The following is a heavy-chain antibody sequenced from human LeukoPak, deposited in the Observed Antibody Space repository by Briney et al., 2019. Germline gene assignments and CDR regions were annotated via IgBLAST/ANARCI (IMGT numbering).Heavy chain of an antibody. D-gene: IGHD1-26*01. CDR3: TRDFRIVVTDY. Sequence: PGGSLRLSCAASGFTFSRFAVHWVRQAPGKGLEWVAVMSYGGANEYYADSVKGRFTISRDDSKNTLYLQMNSLRTEDTAIYYCTRDFRIVVTDYWGQGTLVTVSS. CDR2: MSYGGANE. J-gene: IGHJ4*02. V-gene: IGHV3-30-3*01. CDR1: GFTFSRFA.